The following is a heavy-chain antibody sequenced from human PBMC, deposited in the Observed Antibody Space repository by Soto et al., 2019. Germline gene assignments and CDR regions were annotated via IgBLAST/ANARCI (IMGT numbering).Heavy chain of an antibody. Sequence: QVQLVESGGGVVQPGRSLRLSCAASGFTFSSYAMHWVRQAPGKGLEWVAVISYDGSNKYYADSVKGRFTISRDNSKNTLYLQMNSLRAEDTAVYYCARDLKIVVVVAATGWDYWGQGTLVTVSS. V-gene: IGHV3-30-3*01. CDR1: GFTFSSYA. CDR2: ISYDGSNK. D-gene: IGHD2-15*01. CDR3: ARDLKIVVVVAATGWDY. J-gene: IGHJ4*02.